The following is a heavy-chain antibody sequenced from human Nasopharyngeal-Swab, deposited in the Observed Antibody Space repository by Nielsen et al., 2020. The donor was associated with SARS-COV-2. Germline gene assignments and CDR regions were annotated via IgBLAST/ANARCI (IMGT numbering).Heavy chain of an antibody. V-gene: IGHV3-74*01. D-gene: IGHD1-1*01. CDR2: INPDGSTT. J-gene: IGHJ4*02. CDR3: ATAGNYRFDN. CDR1: EFTLSSYW. Sequence: LSLTCAPSEFTLSSYWMHWVRQAPGKGLVWVSRINPDGSTTNYADSMKGRFTTSRDNARNTLYLHMYSLRDDDTAVYYCATAGNYRFDNWGQGTLVTVSS.